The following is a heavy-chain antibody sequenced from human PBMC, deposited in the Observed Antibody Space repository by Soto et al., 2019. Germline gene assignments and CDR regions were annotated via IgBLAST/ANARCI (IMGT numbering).Heavy chain of an antibody. CDR3: ATSYDTGFDP. D-gene: IGHD3-9*01. Sequence: QLQLTQSGGEARKPGASVRVSCAASGYKFSTYAISWLRPAPGQGLAWMGLITPNSGYTNYAQKFQGRLILTTDIPSSTAYMELTSLRYDDTAIYYCATSYDTGFDPWGQEPWSPS. CDR1: GYKFSTYA. J-gene: IGHJ5*02. V-gene: IGHV1-18*01. CDR2: ITPNSGYT.